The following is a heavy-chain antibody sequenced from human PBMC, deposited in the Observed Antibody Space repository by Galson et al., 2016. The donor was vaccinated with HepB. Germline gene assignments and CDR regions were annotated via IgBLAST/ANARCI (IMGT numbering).Heavy chain of an antibody. CDR1: GFTFRTA. CDR2: ISGSAGIT. CDR3: VKGGSYGVPFDY. J-gene: IGHJ4*02. Sequence: SLRLSCAASGFTFRTAMSWVRQAPRKGLEWVSGISGSAGITYYGDSVKGRFTISRDKSKNTLYLQMNSLRADDTGTYYCVKGGSYGVPFDYWGEGTLVTVSS. D-gene: IGHD3-16*01. V-gene: IGHV3-23*01.